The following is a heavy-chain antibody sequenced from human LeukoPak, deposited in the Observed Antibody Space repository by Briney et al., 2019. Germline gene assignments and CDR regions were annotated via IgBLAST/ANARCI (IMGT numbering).Heavy chain of an antibody. CDR2: IYHSGST. CDR1: GGSISSGGYS. CDR3: ARASPNGYNFFDC. Sequence: SQTLSLTCAVSGGSISSGGYSWSWIRQPPGKGLEWIGYIYHSGSTYYNPSLKSRVTISVDRSKNQFSLKLSSVTAADTAVYYCARASPNGYNFFDCWGQGTLVTVSS. D-gene: IGHD5-12*01. V-gene: IGHV4-30-2*01. J-gene: IGHJ4*02.